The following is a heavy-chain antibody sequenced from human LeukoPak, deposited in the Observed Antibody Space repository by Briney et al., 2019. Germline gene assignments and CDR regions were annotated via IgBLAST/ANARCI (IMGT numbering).Heavy chain of an antibody. Sequence: GASLKTSCKGSGYRFTSYWIGWVRQMPGKGLEWMGIIYPGDSDTRYSPSFQGQVTISADKSISTAYLQWSSLKTSDTAMYYCARHAITLFDYWGQGTLVTVSS. J-gene: IGHJ4*02. V-gene: IGHV5-51*01. CDR3: ARHAITLFDY. CDR2: IYPGDSDT. D-gene: IGHD3-10*01. CDR1: GYRFTSYW.